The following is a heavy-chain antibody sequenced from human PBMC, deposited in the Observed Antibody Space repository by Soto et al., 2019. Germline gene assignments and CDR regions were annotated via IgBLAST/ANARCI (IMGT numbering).Heavy chain of an antibody. CDR3: AHRPIVGAAI. CDR1: GGSISNSNW. Sequence: QVQLQESVPGLVKPSGTLSLTCGVFGGSISNSNWWTWVRQPPGKGLEWIGEIYHSWSTNYNSSLMSRVTISLDKVNNQFSLKLTSVTAADTAVYYCAHRPIVGAAIWGQGTLVTVSS. CDR2: IYHSWST. V-gene: IGHV4-4*02. D-gene: IGHD1-26*01. J-gene: IGHJ4*02.